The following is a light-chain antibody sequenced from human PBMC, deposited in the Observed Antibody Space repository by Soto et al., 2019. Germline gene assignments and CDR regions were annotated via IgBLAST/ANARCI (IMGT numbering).Light chain of an antibody. CDR2: KAS. Sequence: DIQITQSPSTLSASVGDRVTITFRASQSISSWLAWYQQKPGKAPKLLIYKASSLESGVPSRFSGSGSGTEFTLTISSLQPDDFATYYCQQYNSYITFGQGTRLEI. CDR1: QSISSW. CDR3: QQYNSYIT. V-gene: IGKV1-5*03. J-gene: IGKJ5*01.